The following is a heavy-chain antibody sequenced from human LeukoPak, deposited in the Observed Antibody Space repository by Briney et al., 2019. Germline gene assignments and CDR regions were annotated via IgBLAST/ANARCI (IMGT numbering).Heavy chain of an antibody. D-gene: IGHD3-16*01. J-gene: IGHJ4*02. Sequence: GGSLRLSCAASGFTFSSYGMHWVRQAPGKGLEWVAFIRYDGSNKYYADSVKGRFTISRDNSKNTLYLQMNSLRAEDTAVYHCAKVGKYYFDYWGQGTLVTVSS. V-gene: IGHV3-30*02. CDR2: IRYDGSNK. CDR3: AKVGKYYFDY. CDR1: GFTFSSYG.